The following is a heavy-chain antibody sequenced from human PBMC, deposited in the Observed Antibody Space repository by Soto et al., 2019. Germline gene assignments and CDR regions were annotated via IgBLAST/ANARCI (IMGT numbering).Heavy chain of an antibody. CDR3: AKSPRGEMATD. J-gene: IGHJ4*02. CDR2: INTYNGMT. D-gene: IGHD5-12*01. Sequence: QVQLVQSGGEVKKPGASVTVSCKASGYTFINYHITWVRQAPGQGLEWMAWINTYNGMTDYTQTFQGRVTMTRDTSTSTAYMELRNLGSDDTAVYFCAKSPRGEMATDWGQGTLVTVSS. CDR1: GYTFINYH. V-gene: IGHV1-18*01.